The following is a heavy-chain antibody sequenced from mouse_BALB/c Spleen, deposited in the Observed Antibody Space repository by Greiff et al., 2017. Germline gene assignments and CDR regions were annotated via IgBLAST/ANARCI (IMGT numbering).Heavy chain of an antibody. V-gene: IGHV2-9*02. CDR1: GFSLTSYG. D-gene: IGHD2-2*01. CDR2: IWAGGST. CDR3: ARAWGYRYAMDY. J-gene: IGHJ4*01. Sequence: VQGVESGPGLVAPSQSLSITCTVSGFSLTSYGVHWVRQPPGKGLEWLGVIWAGGSTNYNSALMSRLSISKDNSKSQVFLKMNSLQTDDTAMYYCARAWGYRYAMDYWGQGTSVTGSS.